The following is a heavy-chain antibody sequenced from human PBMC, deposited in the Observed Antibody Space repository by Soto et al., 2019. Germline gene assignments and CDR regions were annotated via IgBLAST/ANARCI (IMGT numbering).Heavy chain of an antibody. D-gene: IGHD2-8*01. V-gene: IGHV6-1*01. Sequence: PSQTLSLTCAISGDSVSSSSVTWNWIRQSPSRGLEWLGRTYYRSKWYNDYAESVKSRITINPDTSKNQFSLHLNSVTPEDTAVYYCVRLICNSWLDFWGQGTLFTISS. J-gene: IGHJ5*01. CDR2: TYYRSKWYN. CDR3: VRLICNSWLDF. CDR1: GDSVSSSSVT.